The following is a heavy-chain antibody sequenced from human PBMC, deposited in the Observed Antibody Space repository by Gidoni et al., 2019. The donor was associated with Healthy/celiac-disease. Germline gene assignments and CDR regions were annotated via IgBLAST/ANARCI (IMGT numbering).Heavy chain of an antibody. J-gene: IGHJ5*02. D-gene: IGHD3-3*01. CDR3: ARQFYAYYDFWSGYDNWFDP. V-gene: IGHV4-39*01. Sequence: QLQLQESGPGLVKPSETLSLTCTVSGGSISSSSYSWGWIRQPPGKGLEWIGSIYYSGSTYYNPSLKSRVTISVDTSKNQFSLKLSSVTAADTAVYYCARQFYAYYDFWSGYDNWFDPWGQGTLVTVSS. CDR2: IYYSGST. CDR1: GGSISSSSYS.